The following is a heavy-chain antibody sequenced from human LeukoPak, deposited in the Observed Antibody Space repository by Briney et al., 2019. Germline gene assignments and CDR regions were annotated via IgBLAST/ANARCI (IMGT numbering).Heavy chain of an antibody. Sequence: GGSLRLSCAASGFTFSSYWMSWVRQAPGKGLEWVANIKQDGSEKYYVDSVKGRFTISRDNAKNSLYLQMNSLRAEDTAVYYCARGPTRLGYCTNGVCYTGGHWIDPWGQGTLVTVSS. CDR3: ARGPTRLGYCTNGVCYTGGHWIDP. V-gene: IGHV3-7*01. CDR1: GFTFSSYW. CDR2: IKQDGSEK. D-gene: IGHD2-8*01. J-gene: IGHJ5*02.